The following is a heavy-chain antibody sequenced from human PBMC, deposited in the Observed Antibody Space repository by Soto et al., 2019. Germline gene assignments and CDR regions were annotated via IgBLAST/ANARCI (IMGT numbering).Heavy chain of an antibody. CDR1: GFTVSSNY. CDR3: ARGASAEESYYYYGMDV. D-gene: IGHD6-19*01. J-gene: IGHJ6*02. V-gene: IGHV3-53*01. Sequence: GGSLRLSCAASGFTVSSNYMSWVRQAPGKGLEWVSVIYSGGSTYYADSVKGRFTISRDNSKNTLYLQMNSLRAEDTAVYYCARGASAEESYYYYGMDVWGQVTTVTFSS. CDR2: IYSGGST.